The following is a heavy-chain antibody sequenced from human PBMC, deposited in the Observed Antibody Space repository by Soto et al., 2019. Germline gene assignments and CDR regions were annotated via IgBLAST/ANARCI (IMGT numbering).Heavy chain of an antibody. CDR3: ARVLYRNVIHA. D-gene: IGHD5-18*01. Sequence: QVQLVQSGSDVKKPGASFTVSCKASGYIFSDYYIHWVRQAPGQGLEWMGWIDPRNGGTKYAQKFQDRLTMTTDTSTSTAFLELRRLRLDHTAVFFCARVLYRNVIHAWGQGTLVTVSS. CDR1: GYIFSDYY. J-gene: IGHJ4*02. CDR2: IDPRNGGT. V-gene: IGHV1-2*02.